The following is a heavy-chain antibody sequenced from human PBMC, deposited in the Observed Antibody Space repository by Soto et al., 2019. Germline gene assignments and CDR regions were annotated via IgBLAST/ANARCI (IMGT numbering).Heavy chain of an antibody. J-gene: IGHJ6*02. CDR1: GFTFSSYG. CDR2: ISYDGSNK. CDR3: AKVGCYGDYLPGYYYGMYV. Sequence: QVQLVESGGGVVQPGRSLRLSCAASGFTFSSYGMHWVRQAPGKGLEWVAVISYDGSNKYYAESLKGRFTISRDNSKNPLSLQMNSLRAEDTAVYYCAKVGCYGDYLPGYYYGMYVWGQGTTVTVSS. D-gene: IGHD4-17*01. V-gene: IGHV3-30*18.